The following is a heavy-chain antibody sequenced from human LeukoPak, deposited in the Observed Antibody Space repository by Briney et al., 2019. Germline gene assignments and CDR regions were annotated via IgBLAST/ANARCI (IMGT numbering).Heavy chain of an antibody. V-gene: IGHV3-23*01. J-gene: IGHJ1*01. D-gene: IGHD2-8*01. CDR1: GFTFTSYA. Sequence: PGWSLRLSCASSGFTFTSYAMSWVRQAGGKGLEWVSSISGSGGSTYYADSVKGRFTISRDNSKNTLYLQMNSLRAEDTAVYYCAKDLPNPGTSRYFQYWSQGTLVTVSS. CDR3: AKDLPNPGTSRYFQY. CDR2: ISGSGGST.